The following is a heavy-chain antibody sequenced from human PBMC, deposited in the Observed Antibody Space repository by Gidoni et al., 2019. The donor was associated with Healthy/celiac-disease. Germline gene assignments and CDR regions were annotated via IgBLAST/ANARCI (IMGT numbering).Heavy chain of an antibody. CDR1: GYSISSGYY. J-gene: IGHJ4*02. Sequence: QVQLQESGPGLVKPSETLSLTCTVSGYSISSGYYWGWIRQPPGKGLEWIGSIYHSGSTYYNPSLKSRVTISVDTSKNQFSLKLSSVTAADTAVYYCAREPVAGTRSKSGFDYWGQGTLVTVSS. V-gene: IGHV4-38-2*02. CDR3: AREPVAGTRSKSGFDY. CDR2: IYHSGST. D-gene: IGHD6-19*01.